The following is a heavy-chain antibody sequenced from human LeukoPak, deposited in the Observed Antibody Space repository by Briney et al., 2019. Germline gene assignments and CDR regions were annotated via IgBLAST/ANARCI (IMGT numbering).Heavy chain of an antibody. V-gene: IGHV4-39*07. CDR2: IYYSGST. CDR1: GGSIRSSSSY. D-gene: IGHD5-18*01. Sequence: PSETLSLTCTVSGGSIRSSSSYWGWIRQPPGEGLEWIGSIYYSGSTYYNSSLQSRVTISVDTSKNQFSLKLSSVTAADTAVYYCARSHRWLYSYGYLDYWGQGTLVTVSS. J-gene: IGHJ4*02. CDR3: ARSHRWLYSYGYLDY.